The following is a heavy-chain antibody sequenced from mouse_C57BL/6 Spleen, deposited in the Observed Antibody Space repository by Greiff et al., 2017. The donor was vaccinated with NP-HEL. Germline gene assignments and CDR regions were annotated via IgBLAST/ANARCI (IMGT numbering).Heavy chain of an antibody. CDR1: GYTFTDYY. D-gene: IGHD2-3*01. CDR2: INPYNGGT. V-gene: IGHV1-19*01. J-gene: IGHJ3*01. Sequence: DVQLQESGPVLVKPGASVKMSCKASGYTFTDYYMNWVKQSHGKSLEWIGVINPYNGGTSYNQKFKGKATLTVDKSSSTAYMELNSLTSEDSAVYYCAGWPRWFAYWGQGTLVTVSA. CDR3: AGWPRWFAY.